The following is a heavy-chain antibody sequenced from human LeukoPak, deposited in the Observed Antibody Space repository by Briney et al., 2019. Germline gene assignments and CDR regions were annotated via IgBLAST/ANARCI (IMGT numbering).Heavy chain of an antibody. CDR3: VRSRYSTTWSSSWEFDY. CDR1: GLTFSNAW. V-gene: IGHV3-66*01. CDR2: IYSGSST. J-gene: IGHJ4*02. Sequence: GGSLRLSCAASGLTFSNAWMSWVRQAPGKGLEWVSVIYSGSSTYYADSVKGRFTMSRDNSKNTLYLQMNSLRAEDTAVYYCVRSRYSTTWSSSWEFDYWGQGTLVTVSS. D-gene: IGHD6-13*01.